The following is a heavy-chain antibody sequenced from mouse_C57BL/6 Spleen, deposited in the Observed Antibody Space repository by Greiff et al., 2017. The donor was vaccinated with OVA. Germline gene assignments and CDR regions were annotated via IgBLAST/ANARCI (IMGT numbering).Heavy chain of an antibody. CDR3: ARADGYYSYWYFDV. Sequence: EVYLVESGGGLVKPGGSLKLSCAASGFTFSDYGMHWVRQAPEKGLEWVAYISSGSSTIYYADTVKGRFTISRDNAKNTLFLQMTSLRSEDTAMYYCARADGYYSYWYFDVWGTGTTVTVSS. CDR2: ISSGSSTI. J-gene: IGHJ1*03. CDR1: GFTFSDYG. D-gene: IGHD2-3*01. V-gene: IGHV5-17*01.